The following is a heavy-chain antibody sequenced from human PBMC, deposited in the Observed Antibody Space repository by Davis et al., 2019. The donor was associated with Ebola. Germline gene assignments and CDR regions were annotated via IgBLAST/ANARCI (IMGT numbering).Heavy chain of an antibody. J-gene: IGHJ5*02. CDR3: AREGTIAGAARLFGGNWFDP. CDR2: IYHSGST. Sequence: SETLSLTCAVSGGSISSSNWWRWVRQPPGKGLEWIGEIYHSGSTYYNPSLKSRVTMSLDTSKNQFSLRLSSVTAADTAVYYCAREGTIAGAARLFGGNWFDPWGQGTLVTVSS. CDR1: GGSISSSNW. D-gene: IGHD6-6*01. V-gene: IGHV4-4*02.